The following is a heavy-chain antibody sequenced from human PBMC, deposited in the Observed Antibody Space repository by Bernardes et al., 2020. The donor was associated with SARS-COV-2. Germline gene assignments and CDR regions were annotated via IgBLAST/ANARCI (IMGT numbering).Heavy chain of an antibody. V-gene: IGHV1-46*01. CDR3: VRDREACDY. Sequence: ASVKVSCKASGYTFTSLYMHWVRQAPGQGLEWMAVIHPGDGRTNYAQKFQGRVTMTRDTSTSTVYLEVSSLRSEDTAVYYCVRDREACDYWGQGTLVTVSS. CDR2: IHPGDGRT. CDR1: GYTFTSLY. J-gene: IGHJ4*02.